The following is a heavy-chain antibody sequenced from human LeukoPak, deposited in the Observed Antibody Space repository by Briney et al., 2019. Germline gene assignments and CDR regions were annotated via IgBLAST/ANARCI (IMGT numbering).Heavy chain of an antibody. J-gene: IGHJ4*02. CDR1: GGSISSYY. D-gene: IGHD2-2*01. V-gene: IGHV4-59*12. CDR3: ARDASNAGGFDY. Sequence: PSETLSLTCTVSGGSISSYYWSWIRQPPGKGLEWIGYIYYSGSTYYNPSLKSRVTISVDTSKNQFSLKLSSVTAADTAVYYCARDASNAGGFDYWGQGTLVTVSS. CDR2: IYYSGST.